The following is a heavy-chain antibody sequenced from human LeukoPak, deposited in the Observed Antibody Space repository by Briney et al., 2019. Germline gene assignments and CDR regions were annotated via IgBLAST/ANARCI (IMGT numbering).Heavy chain of an antibody. V-gene: IGHV3-13*01. Sequence: GGSLRLSCAASGFTFSSYDMHWVRQATGKGLEWVSAIGTAGDTYYPGSVKGRFTISRENAKNSLYLQMNSLRAGDTAVYYCARAAYCSSTSCHMILDYWGQGALVTVSS. CDR2: IGTAGDT. D-gene: IGHD2-2*01. J-gene: IGHJ4*02. CDR1: GFTFSSYD. CDR3: ARAAYCSSTSCHMILDY.